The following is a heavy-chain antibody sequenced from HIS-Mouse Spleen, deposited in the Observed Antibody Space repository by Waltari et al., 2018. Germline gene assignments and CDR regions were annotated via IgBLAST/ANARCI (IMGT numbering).Heavy chain of an antibody. J-gene: IGHJ4*02. CDR2: IYYSGST. Sequence: QLQLQESGPGLAKPSETLSLTCTVSGGSISSSSYYWGWIRQPPGKGLEWIGSIYYSGSTYYNPSLKSRVTISVDTSKNQFSLKLSSVTAADTAVYYCARDSVTHFDYWGQGTLVTVSS. D-gene: IGHD5-18*01. CDR1: GGSISSSSYY. CDR3: ARDSVTHFDY. V-gene: IGHV4-39*07.